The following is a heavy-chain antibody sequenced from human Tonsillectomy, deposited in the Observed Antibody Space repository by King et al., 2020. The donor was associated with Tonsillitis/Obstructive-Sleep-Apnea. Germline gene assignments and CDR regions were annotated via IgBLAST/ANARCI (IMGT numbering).Heavy chain of an antibody. CDR3: ARGWLQHDY. V-gene: IGHV3-30*04. J-gene: IGHJ4*02. CDR2: ISYDGSNK. CDR1: RFTFSSYA. Sequence: VQLVESGGGVVQPGRSLRLSCAASRFTFSSYAMHWVRQAPGKGLEWVAVISYDGSNKYYADSVKGRFTISRDNSKNTLYLQMNSLRAEDTAVYYCARGWLQHDYWGQGTLVTVSS. D-gene: IGHD5-24*01.